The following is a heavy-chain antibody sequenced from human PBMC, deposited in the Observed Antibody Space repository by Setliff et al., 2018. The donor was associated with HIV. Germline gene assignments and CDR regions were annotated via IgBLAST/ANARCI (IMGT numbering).Heavy chain of an antibody. V-gene: IGHV3-74*01. D-gene: IGHD2-15*01. CDR2: MNTDGSST. Sequence: HPGGSLRLSCAASGFTFSSYWMHWVRQAPGKGLVWVFGMNTDGSSTRYADSVKGRFTISRDNAKSTLYLQMNSLRAEDTATYYCARGRRDCSSGSCYGPYYMDVWGKGTTVTVSS. CDR3: ARGRRDCSSGSCYGPYYMDV. J-gene: IGHJ6*03. CDR1: GFTFSSYW.